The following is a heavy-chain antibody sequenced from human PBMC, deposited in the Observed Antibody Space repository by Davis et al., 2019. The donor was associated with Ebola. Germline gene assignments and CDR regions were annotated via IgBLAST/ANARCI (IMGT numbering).Heavy chain of an antibody. Sequence: SVKVSCKASGGTFSSYAISWVRQAPGQGLEWMGGIIPIFGTANYAQKFQGRVTITADASTSTAYMELSSLRSEDTAVYYCARDSWKTAAGNFDYWGQGTLVTVSS. CDR3: ARDSWKTAAGNFDY. D-gene: IGHD6-13*01. CDR2: IIPIFGTA. J-gene: IGHJ4*02. CDR1: GGTFSSYA. V-gene: IGHV1-69*13.